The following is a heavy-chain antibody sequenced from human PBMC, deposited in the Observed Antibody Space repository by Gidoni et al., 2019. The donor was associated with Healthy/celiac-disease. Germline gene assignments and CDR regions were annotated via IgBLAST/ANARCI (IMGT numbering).Heavy chain of an antibody. D-gene: IGHD3-3*01. CDR3: ARDHWTYYDFWSGYSKGMDV. CDR2: IIPSFGTA. J-gene: IGHJ6*04. V-gene: IGHV1-69*06. Sequence: QVQLVQSGAEVKKPGSSVQVSCKASGGPFSSYAISWVRQAPGQGLEWMGGIIPSFGTANYAQKFQGRVTITADKSTSTAYMELSSLRSEDTAVYYCARDHWTYYDFWSGYSKGMDVWGKGTTVTVSS. CDR1: GGPFSSYA.